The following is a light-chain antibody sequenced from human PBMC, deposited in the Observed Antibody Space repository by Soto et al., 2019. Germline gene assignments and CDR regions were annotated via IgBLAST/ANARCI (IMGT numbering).Light chain of an antibody. Sequence: QSALTQPASVSGSPGQSITISCTGNSSDVGGYNYVSWYQQHPGKAPRLMIYEVSNRPSGVSNRFSGSKSGNTASLTISGLLAEDEADYYCSSYTSSSTLEVVFGGGTKLTVL. CDR2: EVS. CDR3: SSYTSSSTLEVV. V-gene: IGLV2-14*01. CDR1: SSDVGGYNY. J-gene: IGLJ2*01.